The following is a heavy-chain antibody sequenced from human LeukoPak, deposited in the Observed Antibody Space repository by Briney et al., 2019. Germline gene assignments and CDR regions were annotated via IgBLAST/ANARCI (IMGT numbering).Heavy chain of an antibody. CDR2: IYPGDSET. J-gene: IGHJ4*02. Sequence: GEPLKISCKGSGYSFTTYWIGWVRQMSGKGLEWMGIIYPGDSETKNSPSFQGQVTISADKSTTTVYLQWSSLKASDTAMYYCARLQGGLIDFWGQGTLVTVSS. D-gene: IGHD3-10*01. CDR3: ARLQGGLIDF. CDR1: GYSFTTYW. V-gene: IGHV5-51*01.